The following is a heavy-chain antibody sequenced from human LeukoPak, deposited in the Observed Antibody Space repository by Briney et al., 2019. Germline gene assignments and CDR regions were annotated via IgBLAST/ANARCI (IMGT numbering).Heavy chain of an antibody. D-gene: IGHD3-22*01. J-gene: IGHJ6*03. V-gene: IGHV1-2*02. CDR2: INPNSGGT. CDR3: ARVRPHYYDSSGYYPFYYYYYMDV. CDR1: GYTFTGYY. Sequence: ASVKVSCKASGYTFTGYYMHWVRQAPGQGLEWMGWINPNSGGTNYAQKFQGRVTMTRDTSISTAYMELGRLRSDDTAVYYCARVRPHYYDSSGYYPFYYYYYMDVWGKGTTVTVSS.